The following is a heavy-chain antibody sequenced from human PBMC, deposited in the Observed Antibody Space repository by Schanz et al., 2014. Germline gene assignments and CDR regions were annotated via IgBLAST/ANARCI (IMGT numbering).Heavy chain of an antibody. CDR1: GFTVSSNY. CDR3: VKDLQRELLRDDHYYGMDV. Sequence: VQLVESGGGLVQPGGSLRLSCAASGFTVSSNYMSWVRQAPGKGLEWVAVISYDGSNKYYADSVKGRFTTSRDNSKNTMYLQMNSLRAEDTAVYYCVKDLQRELLRDDHYYGMDVWGQGTTVTVSS. D-gene: IGHD1-26*01. J-gene: IGHJ6*02. V-gene: IGHV3-30*18. CDR2: ISYDGSNK.